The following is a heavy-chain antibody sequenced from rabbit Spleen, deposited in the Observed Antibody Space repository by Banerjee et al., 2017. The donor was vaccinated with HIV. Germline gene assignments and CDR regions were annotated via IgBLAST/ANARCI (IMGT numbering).Heavy chain of an antibody. CDR1: AFSFSDRDV. CDR3: ASGYYNNGDGFNL. Sequence: QEQLVESGGGLVKPEGSLTLTCKASAFSFSDRDVMCWVRQAPGKGLEWIGYIDPVFGSTYYASWVNGRFTISRENAQNTVFLQMTSLTAADTATYFCASGYYNNGDGFNLWGPGTLVTVS. V-gene: IGHV1S47*01. CDR2: IDPVFGST. D-gene: IGHD2-1*01. J-gene: IGHJ4*01.